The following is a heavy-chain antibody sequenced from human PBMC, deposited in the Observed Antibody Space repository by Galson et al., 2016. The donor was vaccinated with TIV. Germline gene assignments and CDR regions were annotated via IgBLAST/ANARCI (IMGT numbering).Heavy chain of an antibody. D-gene: IGHD5-12*01. J-gene: IGHJ4*02. Sequence: SEKVSCKASGYTFTSYYMHWVRQAPGQGLEWMGIINPSGGSTTYAQKFQGRVTMTRDMSTTTVHMELSSLRSEDTAVYYCARDGYRFGNYFDFWGQGTLVTVSS. CDR2: INPSGGST. V-gene: IGHV1-46*01. CDR3: ARDGYRFGNYFDF. CDR1: GYTFTSYY.